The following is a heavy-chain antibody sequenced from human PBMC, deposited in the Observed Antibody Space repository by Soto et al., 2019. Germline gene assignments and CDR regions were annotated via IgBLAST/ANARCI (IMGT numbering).Heavy chain of an antibody. CDR3: TTDPLGGSGWYLGDY. V-gene: IGHV3-15*01. CDR1: GFTFSNAW. Sequence: EVQLVESGGGLVKPGGSLRLSCAASGFTFSNAWMSWVRQAPGKRLEWVGCIKSKTDGGTTDYAAHVKGRFTISRDDSKNTLYLQRNSRKSKDTVGYYCTTDPLGGSGWYLGDYWGQGTLVTVSS. CDR2: IKSKTDGGTT. J-gene: IGHJ4*02. D-gene: IGHD6-19*01.